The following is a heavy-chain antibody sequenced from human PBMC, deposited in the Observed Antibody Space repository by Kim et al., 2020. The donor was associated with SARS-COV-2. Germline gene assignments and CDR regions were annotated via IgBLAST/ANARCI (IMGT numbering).Heavy chain of an antibody. CDR1: GFTFSSYA. J-gene: IGHJ4*02. V-gene: IGHV3-23*01. D-gene: IGHD6-13*01. Sequence: GGSLRLSCAASGFTFSSYAMSWVRQAPGKGLEWVSAISGSGGSTYYADSVKGRFTISRDNSKNTLYLQMNSLRAEDTAVYYCAKDLVDSSSWYVECYWGQGTLVTVSS. CDR2: ISGSGGST. CDR3: AKDLVDSSSWYVECY.